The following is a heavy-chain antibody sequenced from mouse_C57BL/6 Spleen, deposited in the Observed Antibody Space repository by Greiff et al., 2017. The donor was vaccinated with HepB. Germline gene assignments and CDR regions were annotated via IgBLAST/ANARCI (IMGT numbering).Heavy chain of an antibody. CDR2: ISSGSSTI. Sequence: VQLKESGGGLVKPGGSLKLSCAASGFTFSDYGMHWVRQAPEKGLEWVAYISSGSSTIYYADTVQGRFTISRDNAKNTLFLQMTSLRSEDTAMYYCARGYGNYDYFDYWGQGTTLTVSS. CDR1: GFTFSDYG. V-gene: IGHV5-17*01. CDR3: ARGYGNYDYFDY. D-gene: IGHD2-10*02. J-gene: IGHJ2*01.